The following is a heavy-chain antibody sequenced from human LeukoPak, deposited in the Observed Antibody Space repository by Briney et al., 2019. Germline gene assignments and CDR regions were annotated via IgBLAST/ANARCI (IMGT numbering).Heavy chain of an antibody. CDR1: GYTFTGYY. V-gene: IGHV1-69*05. CDR2: IIPIFGTA. J-gene: IGHJ3*02. Sequence: ASVKVSCKASGYTFTGYYMHWVRQAPGQGLEWMGGIIPIFGTANYAQKFQGRVTITTDEPTSTAYMELSSLRSEDTAVYYCARVESAPWSGYYRDAFDIWGQGTMVTVSS. D-gene: IGHD3-3*01. CDR3: ARVESAPWSGYYRDAFDI.